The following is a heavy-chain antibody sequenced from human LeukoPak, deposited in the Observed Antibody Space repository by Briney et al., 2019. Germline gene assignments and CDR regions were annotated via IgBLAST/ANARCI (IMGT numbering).Heavy chain of an antibody. CDR1: GFTFSSYG. CDR2: IRYDGSNK. D-gene: IGHD2-2*01. Sequence: GGSLRLSCAASGFTFSSYGMHWVRQAPGKGLEWVAFIRYDGSNKYYADSVKGRFTISRDNSKNTLYLQMNSLRAEDTAVYYCAKEEYQLLSRNYYYYYMDVWGKGTTVTVSS. J-gene: IGHJ6*03. CDR3: AKEEYQLLSRNYYYYYMDV. V-gene: IGHV3-30*02.